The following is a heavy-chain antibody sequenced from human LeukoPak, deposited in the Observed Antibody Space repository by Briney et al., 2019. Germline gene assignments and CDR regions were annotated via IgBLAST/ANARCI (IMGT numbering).Heavy chain of an antibody. CDR2: IYWNDDE. J-gene: IGHJ4*02. CDR1: GFSLSTSGVG. Sequence: SGPTLVNPTQTLTLTCTFSGFSLSTSGVGVGWIRQPPGKALEWLALIYWNDDERYSPSLKSRLTITKDTSKNQVVLTMTNMDPVDTATYYRAHNTQWLGDFDYWGQGTLVAVSS. D-gene: IGHD6-19*01. V-gene: IGHV2-5*01. CDR3: AHNTQWLGDFDY.